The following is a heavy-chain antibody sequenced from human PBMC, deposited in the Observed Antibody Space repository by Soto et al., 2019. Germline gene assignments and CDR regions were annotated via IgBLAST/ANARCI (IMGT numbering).Heavy chain of an antibody. J-gene: IGHJ5*02. D-gene: IGHD2-2*01. CDR1: GYTFSNYG. CDR3: ARVVPGAEAWFGP. Sequence: ASVKVSCKTSGYTFSNYGIAWVRQAPGQPLEWLGWISLYSDGTNYAQKFQGRVSMTTDTSTTTAYMELRSLRSDDTAVYYCARVVPGAEAWFGPWGQGTLVTVSS. CDR2: ISLYSDGT. V-gene: IGHV1-18*01.